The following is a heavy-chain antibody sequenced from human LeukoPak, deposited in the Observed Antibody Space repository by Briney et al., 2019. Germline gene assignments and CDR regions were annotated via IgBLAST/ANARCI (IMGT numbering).Heavy chain of an antibody. D-gene: IGHD4-17*01. CDR1: GFTFSSYA. CDR3: AKGLRPGYTVSYFDY. CDR2: ISGSGGST. J-gene: IGHJ4*02. Sequence: GGSLRLSCAASGFTFSSYAMSWVRQAPGKGLEWVSAISGSGGSTYYADSVKGRFTISRDNFKNTLYLQMNSLRAEDTAVYYCAKGLRPGYTVSYFDYWGQGTLVTVSS. V-gene: IGHV3-23*01.